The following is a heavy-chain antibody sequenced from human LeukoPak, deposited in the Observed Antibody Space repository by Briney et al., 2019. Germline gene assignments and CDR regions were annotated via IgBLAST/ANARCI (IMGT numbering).Heavy chain of an antibody. J-gene: IGHJ5*02. CDR3: ACRRFSDTWSDP. CDR2: LYPGGSIT. D-gene: IGHD1-14*01. V-gene: IGHV5-51*01. CDR1: GSSFSNYW. Sequence: GESLKISCKGFGSSFSNYWIGWVRQVPGKGLEWMGILYPGGSITHYSPSFQGQVTISADKSISTVYLQWTSLKDSDSAMYYCACRRFSDTWSDPWGQGTLVTVSS.